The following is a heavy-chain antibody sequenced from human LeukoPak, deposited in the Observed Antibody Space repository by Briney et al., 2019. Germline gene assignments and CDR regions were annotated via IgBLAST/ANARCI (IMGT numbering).Heavy chain of an antibody. J-gene: IGHJ5*02. V-gene: IGHV3-30*18. CDR3: AKESRQWLINWFDP. D-gene: IGHD6-19*01. CDR1: GFTFSNYG. CDR2: ISYDGNNK. Sequence: PGGSLRLSCAASGFTFSNYGMHWVRQAPGKGLEWVAVISYDGNNKYYAASVKGRFTISRDNSKNTLYLQMNSLRAEDTAVYYCAKESRQWLINWFDPWGQGTLVTVSS.